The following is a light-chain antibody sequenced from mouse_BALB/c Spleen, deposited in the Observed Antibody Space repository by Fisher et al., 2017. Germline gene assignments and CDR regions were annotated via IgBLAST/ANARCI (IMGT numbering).Light chain of an antibody. CDR3: QQWSSNPPT. J-gene: IGKJ1*01. V-gene: IGKV4-72*01. Sequence: IVLTQSTAILSASPGEKLTMTCRASSSVSYMHWYQQKSGTSPKLWIYSTSNLASGVPARFSGSGSGTSYSLTISSMEAEDAATYYCQQWSSNPPTFGGGTKLEIK. CDR1: SSVSY. CDR2: STS.